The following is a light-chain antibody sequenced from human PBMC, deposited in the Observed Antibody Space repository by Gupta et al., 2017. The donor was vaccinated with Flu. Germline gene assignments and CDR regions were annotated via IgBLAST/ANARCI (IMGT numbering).Light chain of an antibody. CDR2: QDS. Sequence: SYELTQPPSVSVSPGQTASITCFGDKLGDKYACWYQQKPGQSPVLVIYQDSKRPSGIPERFSGSNSGNTATLTISGTQAMDEADYYCQAWDSSTTSWVFGGGTKLTVL. J-gene: IGLJ3*02. CDR3: QAWDSSTTSWV. CDR1: KLGDKY. V-gene: IGLV3-1*01.